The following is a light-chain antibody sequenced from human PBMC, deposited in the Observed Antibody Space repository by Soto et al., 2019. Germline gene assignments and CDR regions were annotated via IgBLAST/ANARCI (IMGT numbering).Light chain of an antibody. J-gene: IGLJ1*01. Sequence: QCALTQSRSVSGSPGHSVTISCTGPSSDVGGYDYVSWYQQHPGKAPKLMIYDVTKRPSGVPDRFSGSRSGNTASLTISGLQAEDDADYYCCSYAGTYTFYVFGTGTKVTVL. V-gene: IGLV2-11*01. CDR1: SSDVGGYDY. CDR2: DVT. CDR3: CSYAGTYTFYV.